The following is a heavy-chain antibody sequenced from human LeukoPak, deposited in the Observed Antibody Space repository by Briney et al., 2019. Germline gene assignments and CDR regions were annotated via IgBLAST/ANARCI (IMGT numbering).Heavy chain of an antibody. J-gene: IGHJ5*02. Sequence: PSETLSLTCTVSGGSISSYYWSWIRQPPGKGLEWIGYIYYSGSTNYNPSLKSRVTISVGTSKNQFSLKLSSVTAADTAVYYCAGTTGWYWFDPWGQGTLVTVSS. CDR1: GGSISSYY. V-gene: IGHV4-59*08. CDR2: IYYSGST. D-gene: IGHD6-19*01. CDR3: AGTTGWYWFDP.